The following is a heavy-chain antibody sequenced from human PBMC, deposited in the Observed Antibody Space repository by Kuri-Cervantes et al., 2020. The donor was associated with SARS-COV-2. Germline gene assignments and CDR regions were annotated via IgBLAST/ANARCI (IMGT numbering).Heavy chain of an antibody. Sequence: ESLKISCTVSGGSISSSSYYWGWIRQPPGKGLAWIGSIYYSGGTYYNPSLKSRVTISVDTSKNQFSLKLSSVTAADTAVYYCATHDFWSGSTFDYWGQGTLVTVSS. CDR3: ATHDFWSGSTFDY. J-gene: IGHJ4*02. V-gene: IGHV4-39*01. D-gene: IGHD3-3*01. CDR2: IYYSGGT. CDR1: GGSISSSSYY.